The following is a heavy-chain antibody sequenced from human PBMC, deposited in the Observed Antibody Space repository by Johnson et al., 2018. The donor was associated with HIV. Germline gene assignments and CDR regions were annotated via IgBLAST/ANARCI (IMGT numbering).Heavy chain of an antibody. CDR1: GFTVINNY. Sequence: VQLVESGGGLVQRGGSLRLSCAASGFTVINNYMSWVRQAPGKGLEWVSVTYSGGSTYYADSVKDRFTVSRDTSKNTLYLQMNSLRAEETAVYYCARDVGAFDIWGQGTMVTVSS. CDR3: ARDVGAFDI. D-gene: IGHD1-26*01. V-gene: IGHV3-66*01. CDR2: TYSGGST. J-gene: IGHJ3*02.